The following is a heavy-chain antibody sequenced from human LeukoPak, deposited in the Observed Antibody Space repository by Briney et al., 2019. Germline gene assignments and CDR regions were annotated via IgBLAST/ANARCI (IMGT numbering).Heavy chain of an antibody. CDR3: ARSRDGYNLDY. CDR2: IYYSGST. CDR1: AGSISSYY. J-gene: IGHJ4*02. D-gene: IGHD5-24*01. Sequence: PSETLSLTCTVSAGSISSYYWSWIRQPPGKGLEWIGYIYYSGSTNYNPSLKSRVTISVDTSKNQFSLKLSSVTAADTAVYYCARSRDGYNLDYWGQGTLVTVSS. V-gene: IGHV4-59*01.